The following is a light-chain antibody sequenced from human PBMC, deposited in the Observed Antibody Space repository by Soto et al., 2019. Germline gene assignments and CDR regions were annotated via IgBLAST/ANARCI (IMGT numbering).Light chain of an antibody. Sequence: EIVLTQSPGTLSLSPGDRATLSCRASQSVSSNYLAWYQQKPGEAPGLLIYGATSRATGIPDRFSGSGPGKDFTLTIRCLEPEDVAVYFCQQYGRSPLTFGGGTKVEIK. CDR3: QQYGRSPLT. CDR1: QSVSSNY. CDR2: GAT. J-gene: IGKJ4*01. V-gene: IGKV3-20*01.